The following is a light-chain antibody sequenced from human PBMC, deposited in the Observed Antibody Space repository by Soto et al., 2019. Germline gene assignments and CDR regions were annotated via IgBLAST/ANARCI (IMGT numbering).Light chain of an antibody. V-gene: IGKV1-5*03. Sequence: DIQMTQSPSTLSASVGDRVTITCRASQSVSSWLAWFQQKPGKAPELLIYKASNLQSGVSSRFSGGGSGTEFTLTISSLQPDDFATYYCQQYKTYWTFGPGTKVEIK. J-gene: IGKJ1*01. CDR2: KAS. CDR3: QQYKTYWT. CDR1: QSVSSW.